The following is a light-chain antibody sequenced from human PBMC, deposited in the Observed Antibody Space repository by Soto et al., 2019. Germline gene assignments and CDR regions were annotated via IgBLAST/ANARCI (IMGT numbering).Light chain of an antibody. V-gene: IGKV3-11*01. CDR3: HQRQSWPRR. Sequence: EIVLSQSPATISLYTEERATLSGMASQTVNSRLAWYKHKPGQAPMLVIYLTSNRATGIPARCSGSGSGTDFTLTICCLEPEEFSVYYCHQRQSWPRRYGQGT. J-gene: IGKJ1*01. CDR2: LTS. CDR1: QTVNSR.